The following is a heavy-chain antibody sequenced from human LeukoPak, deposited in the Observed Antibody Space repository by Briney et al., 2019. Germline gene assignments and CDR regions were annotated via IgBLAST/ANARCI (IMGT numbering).Heavy chain of an antibody. J-gene: IGHJ4*02. Sequence: GGSLRLSCAASGFTFSNYEMDWVRQAPGKGLEWVSYISSSGSDIYYADSVRGRFTISRDNAKNSLYLQMNSLRAEDTAVYYCARDPSTNGQWGQGTLVTVSS. CDR2: ISSSGSDI. CDR1: GFTFSNYE. CDR3: ARDPSTNGQ. D-gene: IGHD1-1*01. V-gene: IGHV3-48*03.